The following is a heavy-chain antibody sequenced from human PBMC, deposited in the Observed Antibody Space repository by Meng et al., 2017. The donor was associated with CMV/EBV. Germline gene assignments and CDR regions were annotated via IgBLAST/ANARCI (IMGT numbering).Heavy chain of an antibody. Sequence: GSLRLSCAVYGGSFSGYYWSWIRQPPGKGLEWIGEINHSGSTNYNPSLKSRVTISVDTSKNQFSLKLSSVTAADTAVYYCARGPSSGWYWGWGQGALVTSPQ. CDR3: ARGPSSGWYWG. V-gene: IGHV4-34*01. CDR1: GGSFSGYY. J-gene: IGHJ4*02. CDR2: INHSGST. D-gene: IGHD6-19*01.